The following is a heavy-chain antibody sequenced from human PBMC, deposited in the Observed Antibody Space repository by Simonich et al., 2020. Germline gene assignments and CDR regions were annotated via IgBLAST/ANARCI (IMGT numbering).Heavy chain of an antibody. D-gene: IGHD1-1*01. CDR3: ARSTTGTTAFDI. J-gene: IGHJ3*02. CDR1: GYTFTGYY. CDR2: ISAYNGNT. Sequence: QVQLVQSGAEVKKPGASVKVSCKASGYTFTGYYMHWVRQAPGQGLEWMGWISAYNGNTNYAQKLQGRVTMTTDTSTSTAYMELRSLRSDDTAVYYCARSTTGTTAFDIWGQGTMVTVSS. V-gene: IGHV1-18*04.